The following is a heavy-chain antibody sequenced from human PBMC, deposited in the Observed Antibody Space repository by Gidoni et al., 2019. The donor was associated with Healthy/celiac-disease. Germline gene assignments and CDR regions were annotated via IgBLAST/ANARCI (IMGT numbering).Heavy chain of an antibody. V-gene: IGHV4-34*01. D-gene: IGHD6-6*01. CDR2: INHSGST. Sequence: QVQLQQWGAGLLKPSETLSLTCAVYGGSFSGYYWSWIRQPPGKGLEWIGEINHSGSTNYNPSPKSRVTISVDTSKNQFSLKLSSVTAADTAVYYCARDAHIAARLIVGARYCYYYMDVWGKGTTVTVSS. CDR1: GGSFSGYY. J-gene: IGHJ6*03. CDR3: ARDAHIAARLIVGARYCYYYMDV.